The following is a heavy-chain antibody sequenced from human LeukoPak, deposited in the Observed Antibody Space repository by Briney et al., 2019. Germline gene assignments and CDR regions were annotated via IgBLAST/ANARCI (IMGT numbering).Heavy chain of an antibody. CDR1: GFAFSSYA. CDR2: ISYDGSNK. J-gene: IGHJ4*02. CDR3: AKEEYGSGSWEQSPYLDY. V-gene: IGHV3-30*18. D-gene: IGHD3-10*01. Sequence: PGGSLRLSCAASGFAFSSYAITWVRQAPDKGLEWVAVISYDGSNKYYADSVKGRFTISRDNSKNTLYLQMYSLRAEDTAVYYCAKEEYGSGSWEQSPYLDYWGQGTLVTVSS.